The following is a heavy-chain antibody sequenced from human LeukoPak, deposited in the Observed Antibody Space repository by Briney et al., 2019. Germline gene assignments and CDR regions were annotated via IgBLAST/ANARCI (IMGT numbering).Heavy chain of an antibody. V-gene: IGHV1-69*13. CDR3: ARGAGSSSWLFDY. CDR1: GCTFSSYA. Sequence: SVKVSCKASGCTFSSYAISWVRQAPGQGLEWMGGIIPIFGTANYAQKFQGRVTITADESTSTAYMELSSLRSEDTAVYYCARGAGSSSWLFDYWGQGTLVTVSS. J-gene: IGHJ4*02. CDR2: IIPIFGTA. D-gene: IGHD6-13*01.